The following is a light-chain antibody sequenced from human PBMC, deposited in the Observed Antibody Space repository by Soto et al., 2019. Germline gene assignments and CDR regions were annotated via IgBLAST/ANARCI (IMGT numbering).Light chain of an antibody. CDR1: QSISNY. CDR2: IAS. J-gene: IGKJ2*01. Sequence: DIHMTQSPSSLSASVGDRVTITCRASQSISNYLNWYQQKPGEAPNLLIYIASNLHSGVPSRFSGSGSGTDFTLTISSLQPDDFATYYCQQSYSTPYTFGQGTKVDIK. CDR3: QQSYSTPYT. V-gene: IGKV1-39*01.